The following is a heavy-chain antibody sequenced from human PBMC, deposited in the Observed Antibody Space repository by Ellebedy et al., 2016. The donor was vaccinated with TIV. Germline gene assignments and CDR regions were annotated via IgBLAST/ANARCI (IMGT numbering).Heavy chain of an antibody. J-gene: IGHJ4*02. D-gene: IGHD3-10*02. V-gene: IGHV1-46*01. CDR3: ARLSVRGKIDY. CDR1: GYSFSKYW. CDR2: INPSGDIT. Sequence: AASVKVSCKASGYSFSKYWMHWVRQAPGQGLEWVGIINPSGDITSYAQKFQGRVTMTRDTSTSTLYMELSRLRSEDTAVYYCARLSVRGKIDYWGQGTLVTVSS.